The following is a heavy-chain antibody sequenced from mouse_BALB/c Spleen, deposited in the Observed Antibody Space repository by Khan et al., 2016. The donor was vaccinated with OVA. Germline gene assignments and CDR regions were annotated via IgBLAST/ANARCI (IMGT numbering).Heavy chain of an antibody. CDR2: ISTYYGDA. J-gene: IGHJ3*01. CDR1: GYTFPDFA. D-gene: IGHD1-3*01. CDR3: ARGSGNSRFAY. Sequence: QVQLQQSGAELVRPGVSVKLSCKGSGYTFPDFAMHWVKQSHAKSLEWIGVISTYYGDATYNQKFKGKATMTVEKSSSTAYLELVRLTSDDSAIYYCARGSGNSRFAYWGQGTLVTGSA. V-gene: IGHV1S137*01.